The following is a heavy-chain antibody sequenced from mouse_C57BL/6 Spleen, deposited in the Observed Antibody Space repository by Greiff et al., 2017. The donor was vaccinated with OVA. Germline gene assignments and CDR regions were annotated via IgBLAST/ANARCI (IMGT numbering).Heavy chain of an antibody. CDR2: IWRGGST. V-gene: IGHV2-5*01. CDR3: AKNGDYDGWYAMDY. D-gene: IGHD2-4*01. J-gene: IGHJ4*01. CDR1: GFSLTSYG. Sequence: VQLVESGPGLVQPSQSLSITCTVSGFSLTSYGVHWVRQSPGKGLEWLGVIWRGGSTDFNAAFMSRLSITKDNSKSQVFFKMNSLQADDTAIYYCAKNGDYDGWYAMDYWGQGTSVTVSS.